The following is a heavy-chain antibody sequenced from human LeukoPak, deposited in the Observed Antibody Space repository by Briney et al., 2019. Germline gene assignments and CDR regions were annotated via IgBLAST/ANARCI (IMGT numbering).Heavy chain of an antibody. V-gene: IGHV4-31*03. CDR1: GGSISSGGYY. D-gene: IGHD3-10*01. CDR2: IYYSGST. CDR3: ARTPEGFGELFFDY. J-gene: IGHJ4*02. Sequence: SETLSLTCTVSGGSISSGGYYWSWIRQHPVKGLEWIGYIYYSGSTYYNPSLKSRVTISVDTSKNQFSLKLSSVTAADTAAYYCARTPEGFGELFFDYWGQGTLVTVSS.